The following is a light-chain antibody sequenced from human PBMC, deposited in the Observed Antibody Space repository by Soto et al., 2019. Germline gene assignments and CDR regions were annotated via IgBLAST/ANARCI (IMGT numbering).Light chain of an antibody. V-gene: IGLV2-14*01. CDR2: DVS. CDR3: SSYTSSSTPDV. J-gene: IGLJ1*01. Sequence: QSALTQPASVSGSPGQSITISCTGTSSDVGGYNYVSWYQQHPGKAPKLMIYDVSNRPSGVSNRFSGSKSGNTASLTISGLQAEDEAAYYCSSYTSSSTPDVFGTGTKLTVL. CDR1: SSDVGGYNY.